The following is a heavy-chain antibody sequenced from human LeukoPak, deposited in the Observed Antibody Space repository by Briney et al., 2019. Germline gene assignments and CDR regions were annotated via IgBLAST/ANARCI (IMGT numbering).Heavy chain of an antibody. CDR1: GGSFSGYY. CDR3: ARIITMVRGVIN. D-gene: IGHD3-10*01. CDR2: INHSGST. V-gene: IGHV4-34*01. J-gene: IGHJ4*02. Sequence: PSETLSLTCAVYGGSFSGYYWSWIRQPPGKGLEWIGEINHSGSTNYNPSLKSRVTISVDTSKNQFSLKLSSVTAADTAVYYCARIITMVRGVINWGQGTLVTVSS.